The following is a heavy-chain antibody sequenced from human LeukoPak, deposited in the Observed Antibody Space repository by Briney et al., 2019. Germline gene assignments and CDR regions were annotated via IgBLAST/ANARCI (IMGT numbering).Heavy chain of an antibody. J-gene: IGHJ4*02. Sequence: ASVKVSCKASGYTFTGYYMHWVRQAPGQGLEWMGWINPNSGGTNYAQKFQGRVTMTRDTSISTAYMELSRLRSDDTAVYYCARDSYYGSGSSPHAFDYWGQGTLVTVSS. CDR3: ARDSYYGSGSSPHAFDY. D-gene: IGHD3-10*01. CDR1: GYTFTGYY. V-gene: IGHV1-2*02. CDR2: INPNSGGT.